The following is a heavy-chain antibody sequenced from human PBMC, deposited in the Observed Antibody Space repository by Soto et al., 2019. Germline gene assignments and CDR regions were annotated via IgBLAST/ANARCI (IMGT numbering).Heavy chain of an antibody. V-gene: IGHV3-74*01. J-gene: IGHJ4*02. CDR2: INNDGSRT. CDR1: GFTFSNYW. D-gene: IGHD6-13*01. Sequence: VSLRLSCAASGFTFSNYWMHGVRQVPGEGLVWVSSINNDGSRTWYADSVRGRIAMSRDNARNLVYLQMNSLRAEDTPVEYGAQDQLIAAAGRYYSDYSGQRTLVTGSP. CDR3: AQDQLIAAAGRYYSDY.